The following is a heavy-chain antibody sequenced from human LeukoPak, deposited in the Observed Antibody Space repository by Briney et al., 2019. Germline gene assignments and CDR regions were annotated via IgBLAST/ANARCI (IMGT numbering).Heavy chain of an antibody. CDR1: GFTFGDYA. CDR3: TRDRGYSYDQRGN. CDR2: IRSKAYGGTT. D-gene: IGHD5-18*01. V-gene: IGHV3-49*03. J-gene: IGHJ4*02. Sequence: GGSLRLSCTASGFTFGDYAMSWFRQAPGKGLEWVGFIRSKAYGGTTEYAASVKGRFTIPRDDSKSTAYLQMNSLKTEDTAVYYCTRDRGYSYDQRGNWGQGTLVTVSS.